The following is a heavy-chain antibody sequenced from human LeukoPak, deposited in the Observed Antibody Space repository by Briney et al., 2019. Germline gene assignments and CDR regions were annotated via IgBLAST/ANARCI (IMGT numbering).Heavy chain of an antibody. V-gene: IGHV3-33*01. J-gene: IGHJ4*02. D-gene: IGHD3-3*01. CDR1: GFTFSDYG. CDR3: ARDFRSGYTDF. CDR2: IYNDGSKK. Sequence: XGCLRLSCVASGFTFSDYGIHWVRQAPGKGVEGIVVIYNDGSKKYYADAVKGGLTISRESSRKKVYMKMNSLRADDTAVYYCARDFRSGYTDFWGQGTLVTVSS.